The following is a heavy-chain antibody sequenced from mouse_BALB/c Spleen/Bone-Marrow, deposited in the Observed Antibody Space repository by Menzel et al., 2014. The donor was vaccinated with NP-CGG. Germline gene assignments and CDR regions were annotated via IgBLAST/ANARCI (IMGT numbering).Heavy chain of an antibody. D-gene: IGHD1-1*01. V-gene: IGHV1S135*01. CDR3: ARDNYYGSSTGFAY. Sequence: EVQLQQSGPELVKPGASVKVSCKASGYAFTSYNMYRVKQSHGKSLEWIGYIDPYNGGTSYNQKFKGKATLTVDKFSSTAYMHLNSLTSEDSAVYYCARDNYYGSSTGFAYWGQGTLVTVSA. CDR1: GYAFTSYN. J-gene: IGHJ3*01. CDR2: IDPYNGGT.